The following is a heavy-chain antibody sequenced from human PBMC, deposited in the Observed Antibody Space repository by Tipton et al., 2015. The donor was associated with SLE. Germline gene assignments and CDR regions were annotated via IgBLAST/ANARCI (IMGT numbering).Heavy chain of an antibody. Sequence: VQLVQSGAEVRKPGESLKISCRGSGYTFTNYWIAWVRQMPGKGLEWMGSIYPGDSNTRYSPSFQGQVTISADMSISAAYLQWRSLKASDSAMYYCARLGGSHNWFDPRGQGTLVTVSS. CDR1: GYTFTNYW. D-gene: IGHD1-26*01. CDR2: IYPGDSNT. CDR3: ARLGGSHNWFDP. J-gene: IGHJ5*02. V-gene: IGHV5-51*03.